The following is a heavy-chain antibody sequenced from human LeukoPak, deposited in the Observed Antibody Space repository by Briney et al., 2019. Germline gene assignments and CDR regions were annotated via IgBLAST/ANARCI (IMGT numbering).Heavy chain of an antibody. CDR1: GFTFSSYA. V-gene: IGHV3-66*01. CDR2: IYSGGST. D-gene: IGHD2-15*01. J-gene: IGHJ4*02. CDR3: ASTLEYCSGGSCLH. Sequence: GGSLRLSCAASGFTFSSYAMSWVRQAPGKGLEWVSVIYSGGSTYYADSVKGRFTISRDNSKNTLYLQMNSLRAEDTAVYYCASTLEYCSGGSCLHWGQGTLVTVSS.